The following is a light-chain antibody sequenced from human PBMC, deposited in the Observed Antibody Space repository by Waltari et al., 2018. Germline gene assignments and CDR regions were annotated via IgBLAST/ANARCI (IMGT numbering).Light chain of an antibody. CDR1: SSNIGAGYD. J-gene: IGLJ3*02. CDR3: QAYDSSLSGRV. V-gene: IGLV1-40*01. Sequence: QSVLTQPPSVSGAPGQTVTISCTGSSSNIGAGYDVHWYQQLPRTVPKLLIYVNRNRPSGVPDRFSGSRSGTSASLAITGLRPEDEADYYCQAYDSSLSGRVFGGGTRVTVL. CDR2: VNR.